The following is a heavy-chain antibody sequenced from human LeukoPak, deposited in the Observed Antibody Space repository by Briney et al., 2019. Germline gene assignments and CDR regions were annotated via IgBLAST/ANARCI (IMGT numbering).Heavy chain of an antibody. V-gene: IGHV1-8*03. D-gene: IGHD4-11*01. CDR3: ARVGLRSNYDAFDI. CDR1: GYTFTGYY. J-gene: IGHJ3*02. Sequence: GASVKVSCKASGYTFTGYYMHWVRQATGQGLEWMGWMNPNSGNTGYAQKFQGRVTITRNTSISTAYMELSSLRSEDTAVYYCARVGLRSNYDAFDIWGQGTMVTVSS. CDR2: MNPNSGNT.